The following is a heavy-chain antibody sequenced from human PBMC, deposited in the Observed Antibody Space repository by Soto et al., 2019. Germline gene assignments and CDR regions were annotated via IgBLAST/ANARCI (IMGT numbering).Heavy chain of an antibody. Sequence: EVQLVESGGGLVQPGESLTLSCAASGFTVSSNYMSWVRQAPGKGLEWVSVIYTGGSTYYADSVKGRFTIYRDNSKNTPYLQMDSLRDEDTAVYYCARNSYLDCWGQGTLVTVSS. CDR3: ARNSYLDC. CDR2: IYTGGST. CDR1: GFTVSSNY. V-gene: IGHV3-66*01. J-gene: IGHJ4*02. D-gene: IGHD3-16*02.